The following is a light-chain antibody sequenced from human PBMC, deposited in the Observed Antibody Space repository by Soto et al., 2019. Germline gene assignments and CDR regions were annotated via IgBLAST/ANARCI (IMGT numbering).Light chain of an antibody. V-gene: IGKV1-39*01. J-gene: IGKJ4*01. Sequence: DIQMTQSPPSLSASVGDRVTITCRASQSISRHLNWYQQKPGKAPKLLIYAASSLQSGVPSGFSGSGSGTEFTLTTSSLQPEDFASYYCQQSYSTPLTFGVGTKVEIK. CDR3: QQSYSTPLT. CDR1: QSISRH. CDR2: AAS.